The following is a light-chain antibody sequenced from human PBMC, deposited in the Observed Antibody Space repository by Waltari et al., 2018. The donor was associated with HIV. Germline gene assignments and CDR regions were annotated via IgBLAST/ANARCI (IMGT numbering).Light chain of an antibody. Sequence: SYELTQPFSVSVALGQTVRITCGGSTIGTTGVHWYQQRPGQAPLLVIFNDRNRPSGIPERFSGSKSRNTATLTISGAQAGDEADYYCQVWHYSVVFGGGTKLTVL. V-gene: IGLV3-9*01. CDR3: QVWHYSVV. CDR1: TIGTTG. J-gene: IGLJ3*02. CDR2: NDR.